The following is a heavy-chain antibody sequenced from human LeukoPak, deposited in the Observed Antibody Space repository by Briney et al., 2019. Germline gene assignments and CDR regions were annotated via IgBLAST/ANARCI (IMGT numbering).Heavy chain of an antibody. Sequence: PSETLSLTCTVSVGSINSYYWSWIRRPPGEGLEWIGYIYYSGSTNYNPSLRSRVTISVDTSKNQFSLKLSSVTAADTAVYYCARSPRYSSSWHQTSYYFDYWGQGTLVTVSS. CDR3: ARSPRYSSSWHQTSYYFDY. CDR1: VGSINSYY. CDR2: IYYSGST. J-gene: IGHJ4*02. V-gene: IGHV4-59*12. D-gene: IGHD6-13*01.